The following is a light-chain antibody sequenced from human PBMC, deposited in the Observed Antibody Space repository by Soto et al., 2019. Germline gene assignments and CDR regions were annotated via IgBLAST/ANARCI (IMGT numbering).Light chain of an antibody. CDR2: GAS. CDR1: QSVSSSY. CDR3: QQYGSSALT. J-gene: IGKJ4*01. V-gene: IGKV3-20*01. Sequence: EIVLTQSPGTLPLSPGERATLSCRASQSVSSSYLAWYQQKPGQAPRLLIHGASSRATGIPDRFSGSGSGTDFTLTISRLEPEYFAVYYCQQYGSSALTVGGGTKVEIK.